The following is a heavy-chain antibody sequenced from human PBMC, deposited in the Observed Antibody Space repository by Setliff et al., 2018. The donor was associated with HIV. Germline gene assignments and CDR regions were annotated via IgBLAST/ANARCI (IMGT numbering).Heavy chain of an antibody. CDR1: GASINSHY. CDR3: ARDRAVADDFDC. Sequence: LSETLSLTCIVSGASINSHYWYWIRQPPGKGLEWIGHVYYTGSANYNPSLKSRVTISVDTSKNQISLKLTSVTAADTAVYFCARDRAVADDFDCWGQGTLVTVSS. D-gene: IGHD6-19*01. V-gene: IGHV4-59*11. CDR2: VYYTGSA. J-gene: IGHJ4*02.